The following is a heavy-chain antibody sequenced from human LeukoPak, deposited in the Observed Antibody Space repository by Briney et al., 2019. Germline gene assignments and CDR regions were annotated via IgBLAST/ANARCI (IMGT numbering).Heavy chain of an antibody. CDR1: GFTFSSYW. CDR2: ISGDGRNI. CDR3: VKVAVQTQVVPAAIFFDY. V-gene: IGHV3-74*01. D-gene: IGHD2-2*01. Sequence: GGSLRLSCVASGFTFSSYWMHWVRQDPRKGLVWVSRISGDGRNINYADSVRGRFTISRDNAKDTLYLQMNSLSAEDTAVYYCVKVAVQTQVVPAAIFFDYWGQETLVTVSS. J-gene: IGHJ4*02.